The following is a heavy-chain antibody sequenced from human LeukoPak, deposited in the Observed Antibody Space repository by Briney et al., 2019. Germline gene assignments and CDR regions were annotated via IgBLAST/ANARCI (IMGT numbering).Heavy chain of an antibody. J-gene: IGHJ4*02. Sequence: GGSLRLSCAASGFTFSSYGMHWLRQAPGKGLEWVAVIWSDGSNEYYAYSVKGRFTISRDNSKNTLYLQMNSLRAEDTAVYYCARPYCSSTSCYPLPVDYWGQGTLVTVSS. V-gene: IGHV3-33*01. CDR3: ARPYCSSTSCYPLPVDY. CDR2: IWSDGSNE. CDR1: GFTFSSYG. D-gene: IGHD2-2*01.